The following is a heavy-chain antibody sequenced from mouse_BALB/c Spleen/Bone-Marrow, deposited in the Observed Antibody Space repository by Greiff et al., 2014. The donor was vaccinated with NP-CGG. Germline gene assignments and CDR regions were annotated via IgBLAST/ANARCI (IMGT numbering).Heavy chain of an antibody. CDR2: INPNNGGI. CDR1: GYTFTEYT. Sequence: VQLQQPGPELVKPGASVKISCKTSGYTFTEYTMHWVKQSHGESLEWIGSINPNNGGINYNQKFKGKATLTVDKSSSTAYMELRSLTSEDSAVYYCARGDGYYVYAMDYWGQGTSVTVSS. V-gene: IGHV1-18*01. CDR3: ARGDGYYVYAMDY. D-gene: IGHD2-3*01. J-gene: IGHJ4*01.